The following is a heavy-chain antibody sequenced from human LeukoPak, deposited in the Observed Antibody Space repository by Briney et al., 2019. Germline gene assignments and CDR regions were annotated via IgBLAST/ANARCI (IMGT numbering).Heavy chain of an antibody. CDR2: INPNSGGT. V-gene: IGHV1-2*02. CDR1: GYTFTSYY. Sequence: ASVKVSCKASGYTFTSYYMHWVRQAPGQGLEWMGWINPNSGGTNYAQKFQGRVTMTRDTSISTAYMELSRLRSDDTAVYYCARVRIYGDYVDYWGQGTLVTVSS. D-gene: IGHD4-17*01. CDR3: ARVRIYGDYVDY. J-gene: IGHJ4*02.